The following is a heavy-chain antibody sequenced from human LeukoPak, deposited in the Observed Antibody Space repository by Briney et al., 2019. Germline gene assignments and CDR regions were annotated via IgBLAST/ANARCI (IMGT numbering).Heavy chain of an antibody. D-gene: IGHD1-26*01. CDR3: AKDGPGRIVGATKAQPPYYFDY. V-gene: IGHV3-30*01. J-gene: IGHJ4*02. Sequence: GGSLRLSCAASGFTFSSYAMHWVRQAPGKGLEWVAVISYDGSNKYYADSVKGRFTISRDNSKNTLYLQMNSLRAEDTAVYYCAKDGPGRIVGATKAQPPYYFDYWGQGTLVTVSS. CDR2: ISYDGSNK. CDR1: GFTFSSYA.